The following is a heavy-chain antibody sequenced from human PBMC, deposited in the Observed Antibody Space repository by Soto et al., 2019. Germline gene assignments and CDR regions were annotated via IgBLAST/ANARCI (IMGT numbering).Heavy chain of an antibody. V-gene: IGHV1-69*06. CDR1: GGTFASYS. CDR2: IIPLLRTV. D-gene: IGHD6-25*01. Sequence: QEELVPSGAEVKKPGSSVNVSCKASGGTFASYSITWVRQAPGQRLEWMGEIIPLLRTVNYAQKFQGRVTITGDRSTSTVYMALSRLRSDDTAVYYCARDPVDLFGYMDVWGHGTTVTVS. CDR3: ARDPVDLFGYMDV. J-gene: IGHJ6*02.